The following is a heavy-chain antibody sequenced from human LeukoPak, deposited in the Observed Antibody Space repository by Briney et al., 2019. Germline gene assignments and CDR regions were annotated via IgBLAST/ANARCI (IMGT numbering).Heavy chain of an antibody. Sequence: GGSLRLSCAASGFTFSSYWMHWVRQAPGKGLVWVSHINSDGISTGYVDSVKGRFIISRDNAKKTLYLQMNSLRAEDTAVYYCARGYCSGGSCYKLNACDIWGQGTMVTVSS. V-gene: IGHV3-74*01. D-gene: IGHD2-15*01. CDR3: ARGYCSGGSCYKLNACDI. J-gene: IGHJ3*02. CDR1: GFTFSSYW. CDR2: INSDGIST.